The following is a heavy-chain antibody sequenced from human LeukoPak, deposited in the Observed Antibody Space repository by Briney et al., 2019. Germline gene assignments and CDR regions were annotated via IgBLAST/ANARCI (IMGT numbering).Heavy chain of an antibody. J-gene: IGHJ4*02. D-gene: IGHD6-13*01. V-gene: IGHV1-8*01. CDR3: ARAVPQQLARDDQTGNFDY. CDR1: GYTLTSYD. Sequence: ASVKVSCKASGYTLTSYDINWVRQATGQGLEWMGWMNPNSGNTGYAQKFQGRVTMTRNTSISTAYMELSSLRSEDTAVYYCARAVPQQLARDDQTGNFDYWGQGTLVTVSS. CDR2: MNPNSGNT.